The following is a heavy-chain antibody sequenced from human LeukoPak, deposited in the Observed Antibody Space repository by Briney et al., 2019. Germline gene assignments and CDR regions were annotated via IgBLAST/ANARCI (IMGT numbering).Heavy chain of an antibody. CDR1: GGSLSGYY. CDR2: INHSGST. V-gene: IGHV4-34*01. J-gene: IGHJ4*02. Sequence: PLETLSLTCAVYGGSLSGYYWSWIRQPPGKGLEWIGEINHSGSTNYNPSLKSRVTISVDTSKNQFSLKLSSVTAADTAVYYCARVGPLLRFLEWLSSYYFDYWGQGTLVTVSS. D-gene: IGHD3-3*01. CDR3: ARVGPLLRFLEWLSSYYFDY.